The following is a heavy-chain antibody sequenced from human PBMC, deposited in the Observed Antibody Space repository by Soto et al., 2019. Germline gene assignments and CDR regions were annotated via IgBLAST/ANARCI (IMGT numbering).Heavy chain of an antibody. CDR2: IIPSFGTA. Sequence: QVQLVQSGAEVKKHGSSVKVSCKASGGTFSSYSINWVRQAPGQGLEWMGEIIPSFGTANYAQKFQGRVTSTADESTSTAYMELSSLRSEDTAVYDCARDGGRHSGGIDYWGQGTLVTVSS. D-gene: IGHD3-16*01. CDR1: GGTFSSYS. V-gene: IGHV1-69*01. J-gene: IGHJ4*02. CDR3: ARDGGRHSGGIDY.